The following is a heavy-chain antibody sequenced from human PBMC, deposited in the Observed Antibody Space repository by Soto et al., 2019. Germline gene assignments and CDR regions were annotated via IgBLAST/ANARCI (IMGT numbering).Heavy chain of an antibody. V-gene: IGHV4-39*01. J-gene: IGHJ3*02. Sequence: QLQLQESGPGLVKPSETLSLTCTVSGGSISSSSYYWGWIRQPPGKGLEWIGSIYYSGSTYYNPSLKSRVTISVDTSKNQFSLKLSSVTAADTAVYYCARHADHLDYYDSSGYYLDAFDIWGQGTMVTVSS. CDR1: GGSISSSSYY. CDR3: ARHADHLDYYDSSGYYLDAFDI. CDR2: IYYSGST. D-gene: IGHD3-22*01.